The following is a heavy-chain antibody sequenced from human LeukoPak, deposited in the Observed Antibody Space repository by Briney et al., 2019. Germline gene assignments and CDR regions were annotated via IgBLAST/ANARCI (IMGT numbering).Heavy chain of an antibody. CDR1: GGSFSGYY. CDR3: ARAYTWIQLGFDP. V-gene: IGHV4-34*01. Sequence: PSETLSLTCAVYGGSFSGYYWSWIRQPPGKGLEWIGEINHSGSTNYNPSLKSRVTISVDTSKNQFSLKLSSVTAADTAVYYCARAYTWIQLGFDPWGQGTLVTVSS. J-gene: IGHJ5*02. D-gene: IGHD5-18*01. CDR2: INHSGST.